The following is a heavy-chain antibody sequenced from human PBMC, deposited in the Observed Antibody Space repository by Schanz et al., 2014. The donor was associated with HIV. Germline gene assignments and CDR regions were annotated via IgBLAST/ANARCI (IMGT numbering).Heavy chain of an antibody. J-gene: IGHJ4*02. V-gene: IGHV3-33*01. CDR3: ARGGIWEWDQPDFDY. D-gene: IGHD2-15*01. Sequence: QVQLVESGGGVVQPGRSLRLSCAASGFIFSSYGMHWVRQAPGKGLEWVAVIWYDGSNKYYADSVKGRFTISRDNSKNTLYLQMSSLRAEDTAVYYCARGGIWEWDQPDFDYWGQGTLVTVSS. CDR2: IWYDGSNK. CDR1: GFIFSSYG.